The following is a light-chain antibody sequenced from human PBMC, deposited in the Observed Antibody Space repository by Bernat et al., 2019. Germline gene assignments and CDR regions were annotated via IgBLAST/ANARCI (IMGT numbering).Light chain of an antibody. CDR1: SSDVGGYNY. CDR3: GSYTSSSTLV. Sequence: QSALTQPASVSGSPGQSITISCTGTSSDVGGYNYVSWYQQHPGKAPKLMIYDVSDLPSGISNRFSGSKSGNTASLTISGLLAEDEADYYCGSYTSSSTLVFGGGTKLTVL. V-gene: IGLV2-14*03. J-gene: IGLJ3*02. CDR2: DVS.